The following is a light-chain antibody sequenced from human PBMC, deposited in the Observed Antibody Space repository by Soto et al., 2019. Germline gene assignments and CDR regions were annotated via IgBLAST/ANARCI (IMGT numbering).Light chain of an antibody. Sequence: QLVLTQPSSASASLGSSVKLTCTLSSGHNFYTIAWHQQQPGKAPRYLMKLEGSGDYNRGSGVPDRFSGYSSGADRYLTISNFQSEDEADYYCETWDSNSHVFGSGTQLTVL. CDR1: SGHNFYT. CDR3: ETWDSNSHV. J-gene: IGLJ7*01. V-gene: IGLV4-60*03. CDR2: LEGSGDY.